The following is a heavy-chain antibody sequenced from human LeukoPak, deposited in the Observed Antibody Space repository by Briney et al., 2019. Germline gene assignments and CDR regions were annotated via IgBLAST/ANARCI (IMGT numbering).Heavy chain of an antibody. Sequence: PGRSLRLSCAASGFTFSNYDMHWVRQAPGKGLEWVSYISSSSSTIYYADSVKGRFTISRDNAKNSLYLQMNSLRDEDTAVYYCARDADGERSYWGQGTLVTVSS. CDR1: GFTFSNYD. J-gene: IGHJ4*02. V-gene: IGHV3-48*02. CDR2: ISSSSSTI. D-gene: IGHD4-17*01. CDR3: ARDADGERSY.